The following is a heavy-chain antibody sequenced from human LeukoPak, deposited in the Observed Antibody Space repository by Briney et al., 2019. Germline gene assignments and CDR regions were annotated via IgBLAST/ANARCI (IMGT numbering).Heavy chain of an antibody. D-gene: IGHD6-6*01. J-gene: IGHJ5*02. CDR2: ISAYNGNT. CDR1: GYTFISYG. Sequence: ASVKVSCKASGYTFISYGISWVRQAPGQGLEWMGWISAYNGNTKYAQNLQGRVTMTTDTSTTTAYMELRSLRSDDTAVYYCARDWAIAARTNCFDPWGQGTLVTVSS. V-gene: IGHV1-18*01. CDR3: ARDWAIAARTNCFDP.